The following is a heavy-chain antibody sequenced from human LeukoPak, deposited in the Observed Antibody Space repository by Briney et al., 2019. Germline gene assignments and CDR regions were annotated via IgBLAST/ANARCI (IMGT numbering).Heavy chain of an antibody. CDR1: GCSISSYY. CDR2: IYTSGST. Sequence: SETLSLTCTVSGCSISSYYWSWIRQPAGKGLEWIGRIYTSGSTNYNPSLKSRVTMSVDTSKNQFSLKLSSVTAADTAVYYCARGYDFWSGYRLSLSRSPDYYYYMDVWGKGTTVTVSS. V-gene: IGHV4-4*07. CDR3: ARGYDFWSGYRLSLSRSPDYYYYMDV. D-gene: IGHD3-3*01. J-gene: IGHJ6*03.